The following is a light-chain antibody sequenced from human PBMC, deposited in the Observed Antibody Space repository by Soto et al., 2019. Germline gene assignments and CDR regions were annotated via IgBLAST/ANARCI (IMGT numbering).Light chain of an antibody. V-gene: IGLV2-8*01. CDR2: EVS. J-gene: IGLJ1*01. CDR1: SSDVGGYNY. Sequence: QSVLTQPPSASGSPGQSVTISCTGTSSDVGGYNYVSWYQQHPGKAPKLMIYEVSKRPSWVPDRFSGSKSGNTASLTVSGLQAEDEADYYCRSYAGSNNFVFGTGTKLTVL. CDR3: RSYAGSNNFV.